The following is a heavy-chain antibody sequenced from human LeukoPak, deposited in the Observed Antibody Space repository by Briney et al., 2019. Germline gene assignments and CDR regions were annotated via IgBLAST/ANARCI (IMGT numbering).Heavy chain of an antibody. D-gene: IGHD6-19*01. CDR3: AKDLEQTYSGWSTSYDD. V-gene: IGHV3-48*03. CDR1: GFTFTTYE. J-gene: IGHJ4*02. CDR2: ISRGGSM. Sequence: GGSLRLSCAASGFTFTTYEMHWVRQTPGKGLAWVSYISRGGSMYYADSVKGRFTISRDNSKNMLYLQMNSLRAEDTALYYCAKDLEQTYSGWSTSYDDWGQGTLVTVS.